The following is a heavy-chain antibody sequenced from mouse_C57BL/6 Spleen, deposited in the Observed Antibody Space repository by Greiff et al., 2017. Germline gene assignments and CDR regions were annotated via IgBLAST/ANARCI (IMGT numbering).Heavy chain of an antibody. CDR1: GYTFTSYW. Sequence: QVQLQQPGAELVMPGASVKLSCKASGYTFTSYWMHWVKQRPGQGLEWIGEIDPSDSYTNYNQKFKGKSTLTVDKSSSTAYMQLSSLTSEDSAVYYGARGLTGSIDYWGQGTTLTVSS. D-gene: IGHD4-1*01. V-gene: IGHV1-69*01. J-gene: IGHJ2*01. CDR3: ARGLTGSIDY. CDR2: IDPSDSYT.